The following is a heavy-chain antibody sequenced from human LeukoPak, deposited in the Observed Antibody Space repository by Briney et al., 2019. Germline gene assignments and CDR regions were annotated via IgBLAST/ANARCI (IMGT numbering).Heavy chain of an antibody. CDR2: IYYSGST. J-gene: IGHJ6*02. Sequence: SETLSLTCTVSGGSIGSYYWSWIRQPPGKGLEWIGYIYYSGSTNYNPSLKSRVTISVDTSKNQFSLKLSSVTAADTAVYYCARWGGVYSSSWPHYYYYYGMDVWGQGTTVTVSS. CDR3: ARWGGVYSSSWPHYYYYYGMDV. CDR1: GGSIGSYY. D-gene: IGHD6-13*01. V-gene: IGHV4-59*08.